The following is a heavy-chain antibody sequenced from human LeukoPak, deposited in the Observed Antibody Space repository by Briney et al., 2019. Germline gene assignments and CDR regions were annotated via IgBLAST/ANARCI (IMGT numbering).Heavy chain of an antibody. V-gene: IGHV3-21*01. J-gene: IGHJ4*02. Sequence: GGSLRLSCADSGFNLSSYSMNWVRQAPGKGLEWVSSISSSSSYIYYADSVKGRFTISRDNAKNSLYLQMNGLRTADTAVYYSARGTVSFFFFDYWGQGTLVTVSS. CDR2: ISSSSSYI. CDR1: GFNLSSYS. CDR3: ARGTVSFFFFDY. D-gene: IGHD2/OR15-2a*01.